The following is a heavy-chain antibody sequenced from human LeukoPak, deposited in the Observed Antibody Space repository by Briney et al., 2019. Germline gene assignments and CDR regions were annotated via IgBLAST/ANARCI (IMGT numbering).Heavy chain of an antibody. CDR3: AKDGQGYYGSGSYTYYYYYMDV. CDR1: GFTFSSYA. D-gene: IGHD3-10*01. CDR2: ISGSGGST. V-gene: IGHV3-23*01. J-gene: IGHJ6*03. Sequence: QAGGSLRLSCAASGFTFSSYAMSWVRQAPGKGLEWVSAISGSGGSTYYADSVKGRFTISRDNSKNTLYLQMNSLRAEDTAVYYCAKDGQGYYGSGSYTYYYYYMDVWGKGTTVTVSS.